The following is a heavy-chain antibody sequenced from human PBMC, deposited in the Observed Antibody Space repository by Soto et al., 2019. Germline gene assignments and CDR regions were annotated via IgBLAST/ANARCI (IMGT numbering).Heavy chain of an antibody. CDR2: ISYDGSNK. D-gene: IGHD2-2*01. Sequence: PGGSLRLSCAASGFTFSSYGMHWVRQAPGKGLEWVAVISYDGSNKYYADSVKGRFAISRDNSKNTLYLQMNSLRAEDTAVYYCAKDREHCTSSSCYSAFYGMDVWGQGTTVTVSS. V-gene: IGHV3-30*18. J-gene: IGHJ6*02. CDR1: GFTFSSYG. CDR3: AKDREHCTSSSCYSAFYGMDV.